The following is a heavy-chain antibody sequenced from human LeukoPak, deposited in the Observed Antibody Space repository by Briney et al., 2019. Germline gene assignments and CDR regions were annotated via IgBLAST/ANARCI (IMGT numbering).Heavy chain of an antibody. J-gene: IGHJ4*02. V-gene: IGHV4-61*01. D-gene: IGHD4-11*01. CDR1: GGSVSSGTYY. CDR3: ARDRVRGNSNPFFDY. Sequence: PSETLSLTCTVSGGSVSSGTYYWRWIRQPPGKGLEWIVYIYYSGSTNYNPSLKSRVTISVDTSKNQFSLKLSSVTAADTAVYYCARDRVRGNSNPFFDYWGQGTLVTVSS. CDR2: IYYSGST.